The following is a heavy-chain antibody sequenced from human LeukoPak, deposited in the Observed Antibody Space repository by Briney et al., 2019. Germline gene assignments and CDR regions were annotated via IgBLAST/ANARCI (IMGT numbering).Heavy chain of an antibody. CDR3: AREAEDSQRAFDI. V-gene: IGHV1-69*04. D-gene: IGHD6-6*01. CDR2: IIPILGIA. CDR1: GGTFSSYA. J-gene: IGHJ3*02. Sequence: SVKVSCKASGGTFSSYAISWVRQAPGQGLEWMGRIIPILGIANYAQKFQGRVTITADKSTSTAYMELSSLRSEDTAVYYCAREAEDSQRAFDIWGQGTMVTVSS.